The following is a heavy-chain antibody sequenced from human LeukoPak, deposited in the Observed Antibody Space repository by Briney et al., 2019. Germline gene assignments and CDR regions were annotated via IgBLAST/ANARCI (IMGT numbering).Heavy chain of an antibody. CDR2: TYYSGRT. CDR1: GGSISSYY. D-gene: IGHD3-3*01. Sequence: SETLSLTCTVSGGSISSYYWSWIRQPPGKGREWIGYTYYSGRTNSNPSLKSRVTISVDTSKNQFSLKLSSVTAADTAVYYCAREGGFGITIFGVVIRGAFDIWGQGTMVTVSS. V-gene: IGHV4-59*01. J-gene: IGHJ3*02. CDR3: AREGGFGITIFGVVIRGAFDI.